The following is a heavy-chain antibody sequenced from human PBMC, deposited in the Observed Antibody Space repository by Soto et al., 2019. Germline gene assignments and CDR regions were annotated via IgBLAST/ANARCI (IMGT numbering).Heavy chain of an antibody. CDR2: IYYSGST. D-gene: IGHD3-10*01. CDR3: ARHGSGSYYHIWFDP. CDR1: GGSISTGTYY. Sequence: SETWCLPRSGSGGSISTGTYYLGWIRQPPGKGLEWIGSIYYSGSTYYNPSLKSRVTISVDTSKNQFSLKLSSVTVADTAVYYCARHGSGSYYHIWFDPWCQGPLVT. V-gene: IGHV4-39*01. J-gene: IGHJ5*02.